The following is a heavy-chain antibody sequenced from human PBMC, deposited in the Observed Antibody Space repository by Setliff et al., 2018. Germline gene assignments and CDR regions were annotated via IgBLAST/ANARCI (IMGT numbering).Heavy chain of an antibody. CDR1: GGSFSGYY. D-gene: IGHD3-3*01. J-gene: IGHJ4*02. V-gene: IGHV3-11*04. CDR3: ARGTFSDFWSGDYYDY. Sequence: LSLTCAVYGGSFSGYYWSWIRQAPGKGLEWVSAISGSGGSTYYADSVKGRFTISRDNAKNSLYLQMNSLRAEGTAMYHCARGTFSDFWSGDYYDYWGQGTLVTVSS. CDR2: ISGSGGST.